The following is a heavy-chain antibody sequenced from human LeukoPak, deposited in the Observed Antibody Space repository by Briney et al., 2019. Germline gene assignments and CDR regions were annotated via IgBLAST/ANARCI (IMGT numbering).Heavy chain of an antibody. Sequence: SGGSLRLSCAASGFTFSSYSMNWVRQAPGKGLEWASSISSSSSYIYYADSVKGRFTISRDNAKNSLYLQMNSLRAEDTAVYYCARDPRAYCGGDCYLGFDPWGQGTLVTVSS. CDR3: ARDPRAYCGGDCYLGFDP. CDR2: ISSSSSYI. CDR1: GFTFSSYS. V-gene: IGHV3-21*01. J-gene: IGHJ5*02. D-gene: IGHD2-21*02.